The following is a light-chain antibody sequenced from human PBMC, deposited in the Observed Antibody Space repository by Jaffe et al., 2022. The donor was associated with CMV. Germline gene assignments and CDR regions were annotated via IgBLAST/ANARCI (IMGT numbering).Light chain of an antibody. Sequence: DIQMTQSPSSLSASVGDRVTITCRASQHISSYLNWYQQKPGTAPKLLIYAASSLQSGVPSRFSGSESGTDYSLTISSLQSEDFATYYCQQNYSPPWTFGQGTKVEV. V-gene: IGKV1-39*01. J-gene: IGKJ1*01. CDR1: QHISSY. CDR2: AAS. CDR3: QQNYSPPWT.